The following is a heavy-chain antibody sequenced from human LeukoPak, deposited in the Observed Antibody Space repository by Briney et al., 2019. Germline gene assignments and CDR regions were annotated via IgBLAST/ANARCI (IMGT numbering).Heavy chain of an antibody. CDR2: ISSSSSYI. Sequence: PGGSLRLSCAASGFTFSSYAVSWVRQAPGKGLEWVSSISSSSSYIYYADSVKGRFTISRDNAKNSLYLQMNSPRAEDTAVYYCASNNLRDWYYFDYWGQGTLVTVSS. CDR3: ASNNLRDWYYFDY. D-gene: IGHD3-9*01. CDR1: GFTFSSYA. J-gene: IGHJ4*02. V-gene: IGHV3-21*01.